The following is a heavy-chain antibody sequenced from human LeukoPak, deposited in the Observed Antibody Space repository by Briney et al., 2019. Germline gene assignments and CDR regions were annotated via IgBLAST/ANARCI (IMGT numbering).Heavy chain of an antibody. Sequence: SETLSLTCTVSGGSISSYYWSWIRQPPGKGLEWIGYIYYSGSTNYSPSLKSRVTISVDTSKNQFSLKLSSVTAADTAVYYCARSHSRGWYEGFDIWGKGTMVTVSS. CDR2: IYYSGST. CDR3: ARSHSRGWYEGFDI. CDR1: GGSISSYY. D-gene: IGHD6-19*01. J-gene: IGHJ3*02. V-gene: IGHV4-59*01.